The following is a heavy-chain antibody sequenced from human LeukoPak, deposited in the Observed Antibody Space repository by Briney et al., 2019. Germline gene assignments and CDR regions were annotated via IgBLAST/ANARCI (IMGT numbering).Heavy chain of an antibody. CDR1: GFTFSSYA. Sequence: GGSLRLSCAASGFTFSSYAMSWVRQAPGRGLEWVSVISGSGAGSYYADSVKGRVTVSRDNSKNTVFLQMNSLRAEDTAVYYCAKDRHRGSSSWYDWFDPWGQGTLVTVSS. D-gene: IGHD6-13*01. V-gene: IGHV3-23*01. CDR3: AKDRHRGSSSWYDWFDP. CDR2: ISGSGAGS. J-gene: IGHJ5*02.